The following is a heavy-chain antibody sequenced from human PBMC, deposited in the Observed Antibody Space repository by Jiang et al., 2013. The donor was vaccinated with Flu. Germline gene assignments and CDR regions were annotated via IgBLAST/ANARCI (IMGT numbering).Heavy chain of an antibody. J-gene: IGHJ3*02. Sequence: VQLLESGGGLVQPGGSLRLSCAASGFTFSSYAMSWVRQAPGKGLEWVSAISGSGGSTYYADSVKGRFTISRDNSKNTLYLQMNSLRAEDTAVYYCAKVVHAAAGTDDAFDIWGQGTMVTVSS. CDR1: GFTFSSYA. CDR3: AKVVHAAAGTDDAFDI. CDR2: ISGSGGST. V-gene: IGHV3-23*01. D-gene: IGHD6-13*01.